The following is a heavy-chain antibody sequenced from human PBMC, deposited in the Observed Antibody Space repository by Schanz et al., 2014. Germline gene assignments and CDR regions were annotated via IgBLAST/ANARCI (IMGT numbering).Heavy chain of an antibody. D-gene: IGHD6-19*01. CDR1: GFSFSDYA. J-gene: IGHJ4*02. V-gene: IGHV3-30*04. CDR3: ARSDGSGWRFLYCFDY. Sequence: QVQLVESGGGVVQPGRSLRLSCAASGFSFSDYAMHWVRQAPGKGLEWVAAISLDGSTKYYTDSVRGRFTISRDNSKNTLYVQMNSLTAEDTALYYCARSDGSGWRFLYCFDYWGQGSLVTVSS. CDR2: ISLDGSTK.